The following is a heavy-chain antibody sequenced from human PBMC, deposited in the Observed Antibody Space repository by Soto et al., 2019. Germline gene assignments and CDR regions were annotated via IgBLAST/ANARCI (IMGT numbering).Heavy chain of an antibody. D-gene: IGHD5-18*01. J-gene: IGHJ6*02. CDR2: IWYDGSNK. Sequence: ESGGGVVQPGRSLRLSCAASGFTFSSYGMHWVRQAPGKGLEWVAVIWYDGSNKYYADSVKGRFTISRDNSKNTLYLQMNSLRAEDTAVYYCAREGVVDTRYYGMDVWGQGTTVTVSS. V-gene: IGHV3-33*01. CDR1: GFTFSSYG. CDR3: AREGVVDTRYYGMDV.